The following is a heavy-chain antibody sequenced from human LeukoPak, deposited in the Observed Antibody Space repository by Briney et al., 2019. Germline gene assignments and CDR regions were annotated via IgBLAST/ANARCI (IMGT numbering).Heavy chain of an antibody. CDR3: ARSAGYHFWGSYSRPYNFFDP. J-gene: IGHJ5*02. D-gene: IGHD3-3*01. CDR1: GGSISSSNW. Sequence: PSETLSLTCAVSGGSISSSNWWSWVRQPPGKGLEWIGEIYHSGSTNYNPSLKSRVTISVDKSKNQFSLKLTSVTAADTAVYYCARSAGYHFWGSYSRPYNFFDPWGQGTLVTVSS. V-gene: IGHV4-4*02. CDR2: IYHSGST.